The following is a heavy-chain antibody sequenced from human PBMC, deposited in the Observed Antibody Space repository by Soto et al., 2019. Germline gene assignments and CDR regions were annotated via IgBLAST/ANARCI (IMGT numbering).Heavy chain of an antibody. CDR2: MNPNSGNT. CDR1: GYTFTSYD. V-gene: IGHV1-8*01. J-gene: IGHJ6*01. CDR3: ARVLGSTILGVVIIRPDYYCYVLDV. Sequence: ASVKVSCKASGYTFTSYDINWVGQATGQGLEWRGWMNPNSGNTGYAQKFQGRVTMTRKTSISTAYMELSSLRSEDTAVYYCARVLGSTILGVVIIRPDYYCYVLDVPAQGSTVLGSA. D-gene: IGHD3-3*01.